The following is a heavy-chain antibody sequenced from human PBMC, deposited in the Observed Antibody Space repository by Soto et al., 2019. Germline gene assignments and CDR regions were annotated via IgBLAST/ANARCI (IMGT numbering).Heavy chain of an antibody. D-gene: IGHD3-9*01. CDR3: ARLPNYDILSGPGMDV. CDR2: IYYSGST. J-gene: IGHJ6*02. Sequence: SETLYLTWTVSGGSISSGDYYRSWIRQPQGKGLEWIGYIYYSGSTYSNPSLKSRVTISADMSKNQFSLKLSSVTAAETAIFYCARLPNYDILSGPGMDVWGQGTTVTVSS. V-gene: IGHV4-30-4*01. CDR1: GGSISSGDYY.